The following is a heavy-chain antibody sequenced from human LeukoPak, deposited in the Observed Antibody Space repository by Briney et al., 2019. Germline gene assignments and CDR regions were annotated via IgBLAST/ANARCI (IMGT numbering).Heavy chain of an antibody. D-gene: IGHD2-2*03. CDR3: ARGGYCSSTSCPGGAFDI. Sequence: GGSLRLSCAASGFTFSSYAMHWVRQALGKGREWVAVISYDGSNKYYADSVKGRFTLSRDNSKNTLYLQMNSLRAEDTAVYYFARGGYCSSTSCPGGAFDIWGQGTMVTVSS. CDR2: ISYDGSNK. V-gene: IGHV3-30-3*01. J-gene: IGHJ3*02. CDR1: GFTFSSYA.